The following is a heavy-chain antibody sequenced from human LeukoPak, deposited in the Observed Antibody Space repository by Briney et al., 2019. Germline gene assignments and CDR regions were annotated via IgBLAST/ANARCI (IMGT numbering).Heavy chain of an antibody. CDR2: INHSGST. J-gene: IGHJ5*02. D-gene: IGHD6-13*01. V-gene: IGHV4-34*01. CDR1: GGSFSGYY. Sequence: SETMSLTCDVYGGSFSGYYWSWIRQPPGKGLEWIGEINHSGSTNYNPSLKSRVTISVDTSKNQFSLKLSSVTAADTAVYYCARSIAAAAVGGAGYDPWGQGTLVTVSS. CDR3: ARSIAAAAVGGAGYDP.